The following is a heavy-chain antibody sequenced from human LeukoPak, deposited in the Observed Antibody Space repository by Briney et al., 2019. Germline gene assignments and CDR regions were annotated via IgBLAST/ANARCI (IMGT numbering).Heavy chain of an antibody. CDR3: AKGSSSSRPYYFDY. V-gene: IGHV3-23*01. D-gene: IGHD2-2*01. Sequence: GGSLRLSCAASGFTFSSYAMSWVRQAPGEGLEWVSAITDDGGDTFHADSVKGRFTISRDNSKNTLYLQTSSLRAEDTAVYYCAKGSSSSRPYYFDYWGQGTLVTVSS. CDR2: ITDDGGDT. CDR1: GFTFSSYA. J-gene: IGHJ4*02.